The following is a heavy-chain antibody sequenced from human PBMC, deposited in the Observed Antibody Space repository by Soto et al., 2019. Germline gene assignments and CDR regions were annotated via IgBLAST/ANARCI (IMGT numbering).Heavy chain of an antibody. J-gene: IGHJ4*02. V-gene: IGHV3-53*02. Sequence: EVQLVETGGGLIQPGGSLRLSCAASGFTVSRNYMSWVRQAPGKGLEWVSVIYSGGSTYYADSVKGRFTISRDISKNTLYLQMNSLRAEDTAVYYCARAARYCTNGVCYPGSFDYWGQGTLVTVSS. CDR1: GFTVSRNY. CDR3: ARAARYCTNGVCYPGSFDY. CDR2: IYSGGST. D-gene: IGHD2-8*01.